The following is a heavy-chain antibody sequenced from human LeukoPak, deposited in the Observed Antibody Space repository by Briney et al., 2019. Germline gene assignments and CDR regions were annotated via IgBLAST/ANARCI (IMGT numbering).Heavy chain of an antibody. CDR1: GGTFSSYA. CDR3: AKSGYSSGWYEFNWFDP. J-gene: IGHJ5*02. V-gene: IGHV1-69*13. Sequence: SVKVSCKASGGTFSSYAISWVRQAPGQGLEWMGGIIPIFGTANYAQKFQGRVTITADESTSTAYMELSSLRSEDTAVYYCAKSGYSSGWYEFNWFDPWGQGTLVIVSS. D-gene: IGHD6-19*01. CDR2: IIPIFGTA.